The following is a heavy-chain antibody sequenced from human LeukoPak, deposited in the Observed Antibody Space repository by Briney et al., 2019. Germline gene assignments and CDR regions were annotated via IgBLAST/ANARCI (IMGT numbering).Heavy chain of an antibody. J-gene: IGHJ4*02. CDR3: AKMSYDFWSGFGY. V-gene: IGHV3-30*02. Sequence: GGSLRLPCAASGFTFSSYGMHWVRQAPGKGLEWVAFIRYDGSNKYYADSVKGRFTISRDNSKNTLYLQMNSLRAEDTAVYYCAKMSYDFWSGFGYWGQGTLVTVSS. CDR2: IRYDGSNK. D-gene: IGHD3-3*01. CDR1: GFTFSSYG.